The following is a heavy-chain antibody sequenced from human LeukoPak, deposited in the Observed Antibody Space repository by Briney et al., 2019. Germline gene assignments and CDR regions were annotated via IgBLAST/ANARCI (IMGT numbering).Heavy chain of an antibody. CDR2: IYYSGST. J-gene: IGHJ5*02. D-gene: IGHD6-13*01. CDR3: ARESRGIAAAANWFDP. Sequence: SETLSLTCTVSGGSISSYYWSWVRQPPGKGLEWIGYIYYSGSTNYNPSLKSRVTISVDTSKNQFSLKLSSVTAADTAVYYCARESRGIAAAANWFDPWGQGTLVTVPS. V-gene: IGHV4-59*01. CDR1: GGSISSYY.